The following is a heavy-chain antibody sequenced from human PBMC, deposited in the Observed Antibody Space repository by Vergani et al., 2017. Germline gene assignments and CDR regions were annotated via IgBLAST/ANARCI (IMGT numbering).Heavy chain of an antibody. CDR2: ISVYNGVI. CDR1: GYTFLSYG. J-gene: IGHJ4*02. Sequence: QVQLVQSGAEVKKPGASVKVSCKASGYTFLSYGISWVRQAPGQGLKWMGWISVYNGVINYAQNFQGRVTMTTDISTNTAYMELRSLRSDDTAVYYCARDLSYYYGSGITKPFDYWGQGTLVIVSS. D-gene: IGHD3-10*01. CDR3: ARDLSYYYGSGITKPFDY. V-gene: IGHV1-18*01.